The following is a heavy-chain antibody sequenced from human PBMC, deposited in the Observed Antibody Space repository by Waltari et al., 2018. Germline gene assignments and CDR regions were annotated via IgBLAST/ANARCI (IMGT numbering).Heavy chain of an antibody. CDR1: GFTFRTHA. D-gene: IGHD2-2*01. J-gene: IGHJ4*02. V-gene: IGHV3-30*18. Sequence: QVQLVESGGGLVQPGRSLRLSCAASGFTFRTHAMHWVRQAPGKGLEWVAVIASDGSNKYYADSVKGRFTISRDNPYSTLYLQMNSLRADDTAVYYCAKIDSYSTAYGYWGQGTLVTVSS. CDR3: AKIDSYSTAYGY. CDR2: IASDGSNK.